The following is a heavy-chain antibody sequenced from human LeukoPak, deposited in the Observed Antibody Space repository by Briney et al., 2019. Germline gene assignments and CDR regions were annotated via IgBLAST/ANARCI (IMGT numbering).Heavy chain of an antibody. V-gene: IGHV3-53*01. D-gene: IGHD5-24*01. CDR1: GFTVSSNY. Sequence: PGGSLRLSCAASGFTVSSNYMSWVRQAPGKGLEWVSVIYSGGSTYYADSVKGRFTISRDNCRNTVYLQMNSLRAEDTAVYYCAKDDRWLQFCCWGQGTLVTVSA. CDR3: AKDDRWLQFCC. CDR2: IYSGGST. J-gene: IGHJ4*02.